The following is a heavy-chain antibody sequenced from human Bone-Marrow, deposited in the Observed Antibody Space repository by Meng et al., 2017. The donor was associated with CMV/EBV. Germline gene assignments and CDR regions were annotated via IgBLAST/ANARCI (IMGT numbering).Heavy chain of an antibody. V-gene: IGHV3-20*04. CDR1: GVTFDDYG. J-gene: IGHJ4*02. D-gene: IGHD2-2*01. CDR2: IKWNGGST. CDR3: ARGGGSTSFDY. Sequence: CAASGVTFDDYGMSWVRQTPGKGLEWLSGIKWNGGSTGYADSVKGRFTISRDNGKNSLYVQMNSLRAEDTALYYCARGGGSTSFDYWGQGALVTVSS.